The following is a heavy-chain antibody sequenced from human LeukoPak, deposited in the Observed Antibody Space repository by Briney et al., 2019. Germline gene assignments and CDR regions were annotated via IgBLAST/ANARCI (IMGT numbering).Heavy chain of an antibody. CDR1: GDSVSSNSAA. V-gene: IGHV6-1*01. D-gene: IGHD6-13*01. Sequence: SQTLSLTCVISGDSVSSNSAAWNWIRQSPSRGLEWLGRTYYRSKWYSGYAMSVKSRITIKPDTSKNQFSLQLNSVTPEDTAVYYCARDPWYSSSWYSAYFDYWGQGTLVTVSS. CDR2: TYYRSKWYS. CDR3: ARDPWYSSSWYSAYFDY. J-gene: IGHJ4*02.